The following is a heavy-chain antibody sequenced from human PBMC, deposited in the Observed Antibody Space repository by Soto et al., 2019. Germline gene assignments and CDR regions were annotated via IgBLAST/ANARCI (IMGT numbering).Heavy chain of an antibody. CDR1: GQSFSGHS. J-gene: IGHJ4*02. D-gene: IGHD1-1*01. Sequence: QVQLQQWGAGLVKPSETLSLSCAVYGQSFSGHSWAWIRQPPGKGLEWIGEINESGSTYYNPSLKSRVTISTDTSKNQFSRKLSSVSAAATAAYFCARGSGIVALPGELEDVNYVSCGQGTLVNVSS. CDR3: ARGSGIVALPGELEDVNYVS. CDR2: INESGST. V-gene: IGHV4-34*01.